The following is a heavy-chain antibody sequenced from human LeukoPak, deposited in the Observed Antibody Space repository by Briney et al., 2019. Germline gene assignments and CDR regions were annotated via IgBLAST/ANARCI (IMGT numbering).Heavy chain of an antibody. D-gene: IGHD3-16*01. Sequence: EASVKVSCKASGYTFTGYYMHWVRQAPGQGLEWMGWINPNSGGTNFAQKFQGRVTMTRDTSISTAYMGLSRLRSDDTAVYYCARDRYWGSSGYYFDYWGQGTLVTVSS. CDR1: GYTFTGYY. CDR2: INPNSGGT. CDR3: ARDRYWGSSGYYFDY. J-gene: IGHJ4*02. V-gene: IGHV1-2*02.